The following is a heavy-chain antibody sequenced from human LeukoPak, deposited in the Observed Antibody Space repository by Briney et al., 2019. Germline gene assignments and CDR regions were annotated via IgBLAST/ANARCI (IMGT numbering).Heavy chain of an antibody. Sequence: SETLSLTCTVSGGSISSGGYYWSWIRQHPGKGLEWIGYIYYSGSTYYNPSLKSRVTISVDTSKNQFSLKLSSVTAADTAVYYCARLEITMAPATHYYYYYMDVWGKGTTVTVSS. V-gene: IGHV4-31*03. J-gene: IGHJ6*03. CDR1: GGSISSGGYY. CDR3: ARLEITMAPATHYYYYYMDV. D-gene: IGHD3-3*01. CDR2: IYYSGST.